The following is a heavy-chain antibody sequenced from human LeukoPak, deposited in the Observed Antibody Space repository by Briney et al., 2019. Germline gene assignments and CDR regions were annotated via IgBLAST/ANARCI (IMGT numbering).Heavy chain of an antibody. Sequence: SETLSLTCTVSGGSIGSSSYYWSWIRQPPGKGLEWIGEINHSGSTNYNPSLKSRVTISVDTSKNQFSLKLSSVTAADTAVYYCARDGSSGYYPKCFDYWGQGTLVTVSS. D-gene: IGHD3-22*01. J-gene: IGHJ4*02. CDR1: GGSIGSSSYY. CDR2: INHSGST. CDR3: ARDGSSGYYPKCFDY. V-gene: IGHV4-39*07.